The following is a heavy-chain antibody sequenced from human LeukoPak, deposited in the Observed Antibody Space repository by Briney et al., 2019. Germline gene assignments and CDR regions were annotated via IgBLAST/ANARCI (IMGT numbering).Heavy chain of an antibody. CDR3: ASHGDSYYVFSY. D-gene: IGHD3-22*01. Sequence: GGPLRLSCAASGFTFSSYSMNWVRQAPGKGLEWVSYISSSSSTIYYADSVEGRFTISRDNAKNSLYLQMNSLRDEDTAVYYCASHGDSYYVFSYWGQGTLLTVSS. CDR1: GFTFSSYS. V-gene: IGHV3-48*02. CDR2: ISSSSSTI. J-gene: IGHJ4*02.